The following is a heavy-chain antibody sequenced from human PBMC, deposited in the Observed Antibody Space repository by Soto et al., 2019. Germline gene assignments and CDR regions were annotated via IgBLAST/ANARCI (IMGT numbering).Heavy chain of an antibody. CDR3: ARGSTYYCDSRSYGMDV. D-gene: IGHD3-22*01. J-gene: IGHJ6*02. CDR2: INHSGST. CDR1: GGSFSAYY. Sequence: PSETLSLTCVVYGGSFSAYYYSWIRQPPGKGLEWIGEINHSGSTNYNPSLKSRVTISIDTSRSQFSLKLSSVTAADTAVYYCARGSTYYCDSRSYGMDVWGQGTTVTVSS. V-gene: IGHV4-34*01.